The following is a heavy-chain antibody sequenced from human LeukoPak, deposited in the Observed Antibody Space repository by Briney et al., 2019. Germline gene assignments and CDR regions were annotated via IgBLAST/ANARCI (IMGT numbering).Heavy chain of an antibody. CDR2: IIPIFGTA. CDR1: GGTFSSYA. V-gene: IGHV1-69*06. D-gene: IGHD6-19*01. CDR3: ARDGDLDIAVAGTGHFQH. Sequence: GASVKVSCKASGGTFSSYAISWVRQAPGQGLEWMGGIIPIFGTANYAQEFQGRVTITADKSTSTAYMELSSLRSEDTAVYYCARDGDLDIAVAGTGHFQHWGQGTLVTVSS. J-gene: IGHJ1*01.